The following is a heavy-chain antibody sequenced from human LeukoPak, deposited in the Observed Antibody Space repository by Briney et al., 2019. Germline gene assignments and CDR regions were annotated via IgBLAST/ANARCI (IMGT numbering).Heavy chain of an antibody. CDR1: GATFSSYA. D-gene: IGHD2-15*01. V-gene: IGHV1-69*06. J-gene: IGHJ4*02. Sequence: GSSVKVSCKASGATFSSYAISWVRQAPGQGLEWMGGIIPIFGTANYAQKFQGRVTITADKSTSTAYMELSSLRSEDTAVYYCATSVTGYCSGGSCYYQPFDYWGQGTLVTVSS. CDR2: IIPIFGTA. CDR3: ATSVTGYCSGGSCYYQPFDY.